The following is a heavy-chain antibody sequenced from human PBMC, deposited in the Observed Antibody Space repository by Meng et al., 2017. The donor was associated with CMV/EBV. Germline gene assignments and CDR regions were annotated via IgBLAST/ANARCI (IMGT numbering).Heavy chain of an antibody. V-gene: IGHV1-69*05. J-gene: IGHJ5*02. Sequence: SVKVSCKASGGAFSSYAISWVRQAPGQGLEWMGGIIPICGTANYAQKFQGRVTITTDESTSTAYMELSSLRSEDTAVYYCARRKLVGYCTNGVCPGWFDPWGQGTRVTVSS. CDR2: IIPICGTA. CDR1: GGAFSSYA. D-gene: IGHD2-8*01. CDR3: ARRKLVGYCTNGVCPGWFDP.